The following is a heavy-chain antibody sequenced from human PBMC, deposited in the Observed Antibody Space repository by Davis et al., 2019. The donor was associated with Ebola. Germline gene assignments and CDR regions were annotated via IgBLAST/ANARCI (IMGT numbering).Heavy chain of an antibody. V-gene: IGHV3-11*01. CDR3: ARVNVVAAGSFDF. J-gene: IGHJ4*02. CDR2: ISDSGSSA. CDR1: GFRFRDYY. Sequence: GESLKISCAASGFRFRDYYMSWLRQAPGKGLEWISYISDSGSSAYYTESVKGRFTISRDNAKNSLYLQMNSLTPEDTAFYYCARVNVVAAGSFDFWGQGTRVTVST. D-gene: IGHD6-13*01.